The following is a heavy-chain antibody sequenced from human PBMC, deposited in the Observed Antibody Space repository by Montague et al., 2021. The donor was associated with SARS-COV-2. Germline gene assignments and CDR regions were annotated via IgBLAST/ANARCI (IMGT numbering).Heavy chain of an antibody. D-gene: IGHD2-2*01. Sequence: SLRLSCAASGFTFSSYSMNWVRQAPGKGLEWVSSISSSSSYIYYADSVKGRFTISRDNAKKSLYLQMNSLRAEDTAVYYCARNPRPAAMWGWFDPWGQGTLVTVSS. V-gene: IGHV3-21*01. CDR1: GFTFSSYS. CDR3: ARNPRPAAMWGWFDP. CDR2: ISSSSSYI. J-gene: IGHJ5*02.